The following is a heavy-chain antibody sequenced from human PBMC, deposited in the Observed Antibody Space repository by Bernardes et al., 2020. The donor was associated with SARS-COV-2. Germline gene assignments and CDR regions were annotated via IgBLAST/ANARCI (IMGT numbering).Heavy chain of an antibody. CDR3: ARDDDFWSGGWGMDV. J-gene: IGHJ6*03. D-gene: IGHD3-3*01. CDR1: AFTFSSYW. CDR2: INSDGSST. V-gene: IGHV3-74*01. Sequence: GSLRLSCAASAFTFSSYWMHWVRQVPGKGLVWVSRINSDGSSTRYADSVKGRFTISRDNAKNTLYLQMNSLRAEDTAVYYCARDDDFWSGGWGMDVWGKGTTVTVSS.